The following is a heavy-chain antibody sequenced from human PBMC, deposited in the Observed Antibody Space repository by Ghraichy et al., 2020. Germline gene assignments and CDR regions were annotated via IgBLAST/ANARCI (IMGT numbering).Heavy chain of an antibody. CDR3: ARAYQLRLVDAFDI. CDR2: ISDDGNSK. CDR1: GFTFSSYA. V-gene: IGHV3-30-3*01. Sequence: VGSLRLSCAASGFTFSSYAMHWVRQAPGKGLEWVAVISDDGNSKYYADSVRGRFTISRDNSKNTLYVQMNSPRTEDTAVYYCARAYQLRLVDAFDIWGQGTMVTVSS. D-gene: IGHD2-2*01. J-gene: IGHJ3*02.